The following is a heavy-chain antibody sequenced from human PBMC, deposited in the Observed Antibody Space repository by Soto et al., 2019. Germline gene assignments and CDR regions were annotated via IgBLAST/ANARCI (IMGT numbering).Heavy chain of an antibody. V-gene: IGHV3-73*01. Sequence: EVQLVESGGGLVQPGGSLKLSCAASGFTFSNSAIHWVRQASGKGLEWVGRIRSKAYDYATAYDASVKGRFSISRDDSENTAYLQLNSLQSEDTAVYYCARRGDYGDFRDAFDIWGQGTMVTVSS. CDR3: ARRGDYGDFRDAFDI. CDR2: IRSKAYDYAT. CDR1: GFTFSNSA. D-gene: IGHD4-17*01. J-gene: IGHJ3*02.